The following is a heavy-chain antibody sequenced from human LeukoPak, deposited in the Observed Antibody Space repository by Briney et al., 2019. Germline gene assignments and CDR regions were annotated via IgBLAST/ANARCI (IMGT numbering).Heavy chain of an antibody. J-gene: IGHJ4*02. Sequence: PGGSLRLSCAASGFTFSNCAMSWVRQAPDKGLEWVSSISGPGGTTYYTDSVKGRFTISRDNSKSTVYLQMNSLRAEDTAIYYCAKTSRAAVGRGPFDYWGQGTLVTVSS. CDR1: GFTFSNCA. CDR3: AKTSRAAVGRGPFDY. CDR2: ISGPGGTT. V-gene: IGHV3-23*01. D-gene: IGHD6-13*01.